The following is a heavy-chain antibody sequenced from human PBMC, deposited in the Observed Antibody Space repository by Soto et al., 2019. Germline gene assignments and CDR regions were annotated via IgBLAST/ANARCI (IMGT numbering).Heavy chain of an antibody. D-gene: IGHD1-26*01. CDR3: GRCRTGSYSMEV. V-gene: IGHV1-18*01. Sequence: ASAKVSCKASGYSFTSYGIAWLRQVRGQGPEWMGWISPYNGRTNYGQNVQGRVVMTADTSAHIVYMELRSLRSDGTAMYYCGRCRTGSYSMEVWGQGSTLT. CDR1: GYSFTSYG. J-gene: IGHJ6*02. CDR2: ISPYNGRT.